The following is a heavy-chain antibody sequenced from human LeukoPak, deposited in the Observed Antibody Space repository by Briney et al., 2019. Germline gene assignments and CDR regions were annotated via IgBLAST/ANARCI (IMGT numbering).Heavy chain of an antibody. Sequence: EASVKVSCKASGGTFSSYAISWVRPAPGQGLEWMGGIIPIFGTANYAQKFQGRVTITTDESTSTAYMELSSLRSEDTAVYYCARGTGYSYGLDYWGQGTLVTVSS. CDR2: IIPIFGTA. J-gene: IGHJ4*02. V-gene: IGHV1-69*05. CDR3: ARGTGYSYGLDY. D-gene: IGHD5-18*01. CDR1: GGTFSSYA.